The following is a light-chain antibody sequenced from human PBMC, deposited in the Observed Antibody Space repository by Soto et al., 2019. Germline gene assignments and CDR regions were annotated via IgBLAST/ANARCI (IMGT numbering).Light chain of an antibody. Sequence: QSVLTQPASVSGSPGQSITISCTGSDSDVGVYDFVSWYQQQPGKAPKLMIYDVSNRPSGVSGRFSGSKSGNTASLTISGLQAEDEADYYCSSNTTSRTRVFGGGTKVTVL. V-gene: IGLV2-14*03. CDR2: DVS. J-gene: IGLJ3*02. CDR3: SSNTTSRTRV. CDR1: DSDVGVYDF.